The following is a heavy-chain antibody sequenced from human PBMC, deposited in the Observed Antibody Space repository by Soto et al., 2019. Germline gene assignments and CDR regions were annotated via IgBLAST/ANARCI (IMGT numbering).Heavy chain of an antibody. Sequence: LRLSCTGSGFTLSDHYIDWVRQAPGKGLEWVGRSRDKAQGYSTTYAASVKGRFTTSRDNTRNSFYLNMDSLRVGDTATYYCVRGTPTPGLDIWGRGTTVTVSS. CDR2: SRDKAQGYST. J-gene: IGHJ6*02. CDR1: GFTLSDHY. CDR3: VRGTPTPGLDI. D-gene: IGHD1-1*01. V-gene: IGHV3-72*01.